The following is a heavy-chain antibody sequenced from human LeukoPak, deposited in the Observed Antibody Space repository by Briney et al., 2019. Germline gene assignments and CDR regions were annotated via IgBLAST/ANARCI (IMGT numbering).Heavy chain of an antibody. CDR3: ARGRGGSGWPDDLFDY. V-gene: IGHV1-8*01. Sequence: ASVKVSCKASGYTFTSYDINWVRQATGQGLEWMGWMNPNSGNTGYAQKFQGRVTMTRNTSISTAYMELSSLRSEDTAVYYCARGRGGSGWPDDLFDYWGQGTLVTVSS. J-gene: IGHJ4*02. CDR1: GYTFTSYD. CDR2: MNPNSGNT. D-gene: IGHD6-19*01.